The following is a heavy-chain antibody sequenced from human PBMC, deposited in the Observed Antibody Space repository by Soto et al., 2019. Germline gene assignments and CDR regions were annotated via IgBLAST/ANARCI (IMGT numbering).Heavy chain of an antibody. Sequence: GGSLRLSCAASGFTFSSYWMSWVRQAPGKGLEWVANIKQDGSEKYYVDSVKGRFTISRDNAKNSLYLQMNSLRAEDTAVYYCARERLGIVVVPAARHPNWFDPWGQGTLVTVSS. D-gene: IGHD2-2*03. CDR1: GFTFSSYW. CDR2: IKQDGSEK. V-gene: IGHV3-7*05. CDR3: ARERLGIVVVPAARHPNWFDP. J-gene: IGHJ5*02.